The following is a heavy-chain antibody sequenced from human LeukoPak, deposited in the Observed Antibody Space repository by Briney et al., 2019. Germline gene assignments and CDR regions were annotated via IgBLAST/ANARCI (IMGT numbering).Heavy chain of an antibody. J-gene: IGHJ4*02. CDR2: IYYSGST. CDR1: GGSISSSSYY. D-gene: IGHD3-22*01. Sequence: PSETLSLTCTVSGGSISSSSYYWGWIRQPPGKGLGWIGSIYYSGSTYYNPSLKSRVTISVDTSKNQFSLKLSSVTAADTAVYYCASHVYYDSSGYPFDYWGQGTLVTVSS. V-gene: IGHV4-39*01. CDR3: ASHVYYDSSGYPFDY.